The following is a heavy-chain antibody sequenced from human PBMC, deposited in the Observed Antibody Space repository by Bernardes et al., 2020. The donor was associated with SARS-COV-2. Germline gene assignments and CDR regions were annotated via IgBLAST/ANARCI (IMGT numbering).Heavy chain of an antibody. CDR3: AREVPGIAAADFDY. CDR2: IKDDGGEK. J-gene: IGHJ4*02. CDR1: GFIFSNYC. V-gene: IGHV3-7*01. Sequence: GGSLRLSCAASGFIFSNYCMSWVRQATGKGLEWVANIKDDGGEKFYVDSVKGRFTISRDDAENSLYLHMNSLRVEDTAVYYCAREVPGIAAADFDYWGQGILVTVSS. D-gene: IGHD6-13*01.